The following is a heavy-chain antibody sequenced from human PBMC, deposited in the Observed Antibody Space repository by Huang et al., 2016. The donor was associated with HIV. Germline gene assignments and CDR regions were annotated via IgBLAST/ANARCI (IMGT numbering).Heavy chain of an antibody. V-gene: IGHV4-61*09. D-gene: IGHD3-3*01. Sequence: GLVKPSETLSLTYTVSGGSISTGNYDWSWIRQPAGKGLEWVGHLSTGGSANYNPSLKSRVTISLDTSKTQFSLKLSSVTAADSAVYYCARVESGYYDAFDIWGPGTTVTVSS. CDR1: GGSISTGNYD. J-gene: IGHJ3*02. CDR3: ARVESGYYDAFDI. CDR2: LSTGGSA.